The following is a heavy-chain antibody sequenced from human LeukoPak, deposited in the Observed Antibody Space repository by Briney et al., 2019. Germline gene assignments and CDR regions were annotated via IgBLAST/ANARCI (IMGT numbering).Heavy chain of an antibody. D-gene: IGHD6-6*01. CDR2: ISWNSGSI. Sequence: GGSLRLSCAASGFTFDDYAMHWVRQAPGKGLEWVSGISWNSGSIGYADSVKGRFTISRDNAKNSLYLQMNSLRAEDTALYYCAKGSREARLGIYFDYWGQGTLVTVSS. CDR3: AKGSREARLGIYFDY. CDR1: GFTFDDYA. J-gene: IGHJ4*02. V-gene: IGHV3-9*01.